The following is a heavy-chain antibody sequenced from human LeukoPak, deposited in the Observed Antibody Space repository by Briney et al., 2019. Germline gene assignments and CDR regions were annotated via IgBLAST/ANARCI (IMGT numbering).Heavy chain of an antibody. CDR1: GFTVSSNY. CDR3: ARKSPGYYGSGSYILGDY. V-gene: IGHV3-66*02. Sequence: GGSLRLSCAASGFTVSSNYMSWVRQAPGKGLEWGSVIYSGGSTYYADSVKGRFTISRDNSKNTLYLQMNSLRAEDTAVYYCARKSPGYYGSGSYILGDYWGQGTLVTVSS. J-gene: IGHJ4*02. D-gene: IGHD3-10*01. CDR2: IYSGGST.